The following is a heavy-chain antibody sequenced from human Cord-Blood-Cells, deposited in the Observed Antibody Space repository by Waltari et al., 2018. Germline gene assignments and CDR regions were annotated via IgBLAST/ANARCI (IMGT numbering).Heavy chain of an antibody. CDR2: IYYSGST. J-gene: IGHJ4*02. V-gene: IGHV4-39*01. CDR3: ARHGYSSSSYYFDY. Sequence: QLQLQESGPGLVKPSETLSLTCTVSGGSISSSSYYWGWIRQPPGKGLEWIGSIYYSGSTYYNPSLKSRVTISVDTSKNQCSLKLSSVTAADTAVYYCARHGYSSSSYYFDYWGQGTLVTVSS. D-gene: IGHD6-6*01. CDR1: GGSISSSSYY.